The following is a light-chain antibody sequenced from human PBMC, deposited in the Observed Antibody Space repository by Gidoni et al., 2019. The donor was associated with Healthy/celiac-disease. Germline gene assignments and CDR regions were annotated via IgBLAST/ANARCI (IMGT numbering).Light chain of an antibody. CDR1: SSNIGASYD. CDR2: GNT. J-gene: IGLJ2*01. V-gene: IGLV1-40*01. Sequence: QSVLTPPPSVSGAPGQRVTISCTGTSSNIGASYDVHWYQQLPGTAPKLLIYGNTNRPSGIPDRFSGSKSGTSASLAITGLQADDEADYFCQSYDTSLGGFVVFGGGTKLTVL. CDR3: QSYDTSLGGFVV.